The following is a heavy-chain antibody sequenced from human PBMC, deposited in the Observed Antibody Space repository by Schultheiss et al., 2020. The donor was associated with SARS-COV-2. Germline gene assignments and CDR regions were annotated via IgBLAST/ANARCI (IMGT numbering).Heavy chain of an antibody. Sequence: GGSLRLSCAASGFTFSSYGMHWVRQAPGKGLEWVAVIWYDGSNKYYADSVKGRFTISRDNSKNTLYLQMNSLRAEDTAVYYCAREASARVVPAAMSLYYFDYWGQGTLVTVSS. CDR1: GFTFSSYG. D-gene: IGHD2-2*01. V-gene: IGHV3-33*01. CDR3: AREASARVVPAAMSLYYFDY. J-gene: IGHJ4*02. CDR2: IWYDGSNK.